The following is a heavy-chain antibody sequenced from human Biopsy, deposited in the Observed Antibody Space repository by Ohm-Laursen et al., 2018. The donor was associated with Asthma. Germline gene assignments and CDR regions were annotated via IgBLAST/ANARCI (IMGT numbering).Heavy chain of an antibody. CDR2: VFYTGIT. V-gene: IGHV4-39*01. D-gene: IGHD4-17*01. J-gene: IGHJ2*01. Sequence: SDTLSLTCTISGFSMVTNSYFWGWIRQPPGKGLEWMGGVFYTGITYYNPSLESRVTMSVDTSKSQFFLEVNSVTAPDTAVYYCARHPNNGDYSYWYFDLWGRGTLVTVSS. CDR3: ARHPNNGDYSYWYFDL. CDR1: GFSMVTNSYF.